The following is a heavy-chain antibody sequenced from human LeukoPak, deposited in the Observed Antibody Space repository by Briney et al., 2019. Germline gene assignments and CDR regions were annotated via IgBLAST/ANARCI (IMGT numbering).Heavy chain of an antibody. CDR2: IKQDGSEK. CDR1: GFTFSSYW. Sequence: GSLRLSCAASGFTFSSYWMSWVRQAPGKGLEWVASIKQDGSEKYYVDSVKGRFTISRDNAKNSLYLQMNSLRAEDTAVYYCARDSPNYYDSSGIDYWGQGTLVTVSS. J-gene: IGHJ4*02. CDR3: ARDSPNYYDSSGIDY. V-gene: IGHV3-7*01. D-gene: IGHD3-22*01.